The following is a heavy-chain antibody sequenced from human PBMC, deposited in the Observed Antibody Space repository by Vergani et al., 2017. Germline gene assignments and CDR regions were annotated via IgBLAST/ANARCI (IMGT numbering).Heavy chain of an antibody. CDR1: GGSISSYY. D-gene: IGHD3-22*01. J-gene: IGHJ4*02. CDR2: IYTSGST. Sequence: QVQLQESGPGLVKPSETLSLTCTVSGGSISSYYWSWIRQPPGKGLEWIGYIYTSGSTNYNPSLKSRVTISVETSKNQFSLKLSSVPAADTAVYYCARHSPPYYYDSSGPYYFDYWGQGTLVTVSS. V-gene: IGHV4-4*09. CDR3: ARHSPPYYYDSSGPYYFDY.